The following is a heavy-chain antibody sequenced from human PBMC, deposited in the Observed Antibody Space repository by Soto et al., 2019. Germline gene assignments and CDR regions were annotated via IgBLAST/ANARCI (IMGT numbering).Heavy chain of an antibody. CDR3: AKGGRITIFGVVWKGFDY. D-gene: IGHD3-3*01. Sequence: EVQVLESGGGLVQPGGSLRLSCAASGFTFSSYAMSWVRQAPGKGLEWVSAISGSGGSTYYADSMKGRFTISRDNSKNTLYLQMNSLRAEDTAVYYCAKGGRITIFGVVWKGFDYWGQGTLVTVSS. V-gene: IGHV3-23*01. J-gene: IGHJ4*02. CDR1: GFTFSSYA. CDR2: ISGSGGST.